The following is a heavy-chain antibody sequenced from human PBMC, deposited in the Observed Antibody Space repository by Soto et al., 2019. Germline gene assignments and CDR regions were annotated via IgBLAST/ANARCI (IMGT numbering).Heavy chain of an antibody. D-gene: IGHD6-19*01. CDR2: IYYSGST. V-gene: IGHV4-31*03. CDR3: ARAGYSSGWSRAHWFDP. J-gene: IGHJ5*02. CDR1: GGSISSGGYY. Sequence: SETLSLTCTVSGGSISSGGYYWSWIRQHPGKGLEWIGYIYYSGSTYYNPSLKSRVTISVDTSKNQFSLKLSSVTAADTAVYYCARAGYSSGWSRAHWFDPWGQGTLVTVSS.